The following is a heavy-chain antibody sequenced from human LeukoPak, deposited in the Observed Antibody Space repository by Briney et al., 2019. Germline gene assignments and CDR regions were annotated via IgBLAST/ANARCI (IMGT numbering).Heavy chain of an antibody. CDR1: EFTFHDYG. CDR2: INWSGGST. V-gene: IGHV3-20*04. J-gene: IGHJ4*02. Sequence: GGSLRLSCAASEFTFHDYGMSWVRQAPGKGLEWVSGINWSGGSTDYADSVKGRFTISSDNAKNSLYLQMNSLRAEDTALYYCARERGGGSGWYYFDYWGQGTLVTVSS. D-gene: IGHD6-19*01. CDR3: ARERGGGSGWYYFDY.